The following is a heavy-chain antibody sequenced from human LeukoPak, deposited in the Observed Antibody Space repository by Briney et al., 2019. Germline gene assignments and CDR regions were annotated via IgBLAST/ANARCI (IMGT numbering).Heavy chain of an antibody. CDR1: GGSISSYY. V-gene: IGHV4-4*07. J-gene: IGHJ4*02. CDR2: IYTSGST. D-gene: IGHD5-18*01. Sequence: SETLSLTCTVSGGSISSYYWSWIRQPAGKGREGIGRIYTSGSTNYNPSLKSRVTMSVGTSKNQFSLKLSSVTAADTAVYYCARDREGRYSYGNFFDYWGQGTLVTVSS. CDR3: ARDREGRYSYGNFFDY.